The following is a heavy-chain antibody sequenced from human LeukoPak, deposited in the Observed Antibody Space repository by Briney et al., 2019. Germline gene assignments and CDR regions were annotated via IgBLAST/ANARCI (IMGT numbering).Heavy chain of an antibody. J-gene: IGHJ4*02. D-gene: IGHD5-12*01. CDR2: IYYSGST. CDR3: VLGSGSLFHFDY. Sequence: SETLSLTCTVSGGSISSYYWSWIRQPPGKGLEWIGYIYYSGSTNYNPSLKSRVTISVDTSKNQFSLKLSSVTAADTAVYYCVLGSGSLFHFDYWGQGTLVTVSS. V-gene: IGHV4-59*12. CDR1: GGSISSYY.